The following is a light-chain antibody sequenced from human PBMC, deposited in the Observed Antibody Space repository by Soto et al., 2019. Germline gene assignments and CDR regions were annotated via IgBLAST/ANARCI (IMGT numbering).Light chain of an antibody. Sequence: EIVMTQSPGTLSLSPGERVTLSCRASQSIDNNHLAWYQQKPGQAPRLLIHGTSNRATGIPDRFSGSGSGTDFTLTITRLEPEDSAVYFCQQYTGPPTTFGQGTRLEIK. CDR1: QSIDNNH. V-gene: IGKV3-20*01. J-gene: IGKJ5*01. CDR2: GTS. CDR3: QQYTGPPTT.